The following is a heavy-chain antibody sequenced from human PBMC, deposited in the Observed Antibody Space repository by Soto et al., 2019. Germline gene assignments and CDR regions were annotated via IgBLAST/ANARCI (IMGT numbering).Heavy chain of an antibody. V-gene: IGHV1-8*01. CDR2: MNPNSGNT. CDR1: GYTFTSYD. Sequence: ASVKVSFKASGYTFTSYDINWVRQATGQGLEWMGWMNPNSGNTGYAQKFQGRVTMTRNTSISTAYMELSSLRSEDTAVYYCARGPLGRYCSSTSCYGWFDPWGQGTLVTVSS. CDR3: ARGPLGRYCSSTSCYGWFDP. D-gene: IGHD2-2*01. J-gene: IGHJ5*02.